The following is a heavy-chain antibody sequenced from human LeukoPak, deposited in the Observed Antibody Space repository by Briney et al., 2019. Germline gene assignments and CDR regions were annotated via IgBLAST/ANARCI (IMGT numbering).Heavy chain of an antibody. CDR3: ARRIAARPSSPPFDY. CDR2: ISGGGENT. D-gene: IGHD6-6*01. V-gene: IGHV3-23*01. Sequence: GGSLRFSGVASGSTCSSYSMTWVRQAPGKGLEWVSGISGGGENTYYADSVKGRFTISRDNSNNTLYLQMHSLRAEDTDVYYCARRIAARPSSPPFDYWGQGTLVTVSS. CDR1: GSTCSSYS. J-gene: IGHJ4*02.